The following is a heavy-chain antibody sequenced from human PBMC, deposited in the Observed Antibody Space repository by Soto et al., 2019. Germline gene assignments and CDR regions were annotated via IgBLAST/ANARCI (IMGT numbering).Heavy chain of an antibody. Sequence: QLQLQESGSGLVKPSQTLSLTYAVSGGSISSGGDSWSLIRQPPGKGLEWIGYIYHSGSTYYKPSLKSRVTISVDRSQNQFSLKLSSVTAADKAVYYCARTPDIWGHETMVTVSS. CDR3: ARTPDI. J-gene: IGHJ3*02. CDR2: IYHSGST. CDR1: GGSISSGGDS. V-gene: IGHV4-30-2*01.